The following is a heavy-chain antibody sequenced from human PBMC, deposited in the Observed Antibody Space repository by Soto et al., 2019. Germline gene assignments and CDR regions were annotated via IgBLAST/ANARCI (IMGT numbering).Heavy chain of an antibody. J-gene: IGHJ3*02. CDR1: GYVFTNHG. V-gene: IGHV3-33*03. CDR2: IWYDGSQK. CDR3: ATRPSAYYYDSSGYSGGAFDI. Sequence: GGSLRLSCEASGYVFTNHGMHWVRQAPGKGLEWVALIWYDGSQKKYADSVKGRFTISRDTSKNTLYLQMNSLRAEDTAVYYCATRPSAYYYDSSGYSGGAFDIWGQGTMVTVSS. D-gene: IGHD3-22*01.